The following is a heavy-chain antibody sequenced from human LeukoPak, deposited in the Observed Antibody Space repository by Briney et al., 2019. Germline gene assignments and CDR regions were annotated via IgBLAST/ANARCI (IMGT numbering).Heavy chain of an antibody. CDR2: ISSSGSTI. V-gene: IGHV3-48*03. CDR1: GFTFSSYE. Sequence: GGSLRLSCAASGFTFSSYEMNWVRQAPGKGLEWVSYISSSGSTIYYADSVKGRFTISRDNAKNSLYLQMNSLRAEDTAVYYCARGRYSSGWYGPFDYWGQGTLVTVSS. CDR3: ARGRYSSGWYGPFDY. D-gene: IGHD6-19*01. J-gene: IGHJ4*02.